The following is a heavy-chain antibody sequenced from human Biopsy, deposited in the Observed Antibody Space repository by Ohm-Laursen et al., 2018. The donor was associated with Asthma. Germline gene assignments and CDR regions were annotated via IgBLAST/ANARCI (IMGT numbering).Heavy chain of an antibody. J-gene: IGHJ6*02. CDR3: ARGYSGSDRIVYYYSGLEV. D-gene: IGHD5-12*01. CDR2: LIPVLGTP. Sequence: SSVKVSCKAPGDSFSNYAISRVRQAPGQGLEWMGGLIPVLGTPDHAQMFEGRVTITADESTSTAYMELSSLSSEDTAVYYCARGYSGSDRIVYYYSGLEVWGQGTTVTVSS. CDR1: GDSFSNYA. V-gene: IGHV1-69*01.